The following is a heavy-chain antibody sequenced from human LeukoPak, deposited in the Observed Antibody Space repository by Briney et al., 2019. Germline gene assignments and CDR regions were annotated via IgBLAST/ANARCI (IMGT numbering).Heavy chain of an antibody. CDR3: VRSSTYHLFDD. D-gene: IGHD2-15*01. CDR2: IFYSGST. CDR1: GVSISSSSYY. Sequence: SETLSLTCNVSGVSISSSSYYWGWIRQPPGKGLEWIGSIFYSGSTYYNPSLKSRVTISVDTSKNQFSLKLSSVTAADTAVYYCVRSSTYHLFDDWGQGTLVTVSS. J-gene: IGHJ4*02. V-gene: IGHV4-39*01.